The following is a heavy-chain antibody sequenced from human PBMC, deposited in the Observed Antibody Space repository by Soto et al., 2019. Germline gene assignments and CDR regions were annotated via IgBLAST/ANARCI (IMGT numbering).Heavy chain of an antibody. CDR2: ISTDGKTT. V-gene: IGHV3-74*01. J-gene: IGHJ5*02. Sequence: PGGSLRLSCVASGGTFIYYWMHLVRQTTGKGLVWVSRISTDGKTTSYADPVKGRFTISRDKAKNTLYLQMNSLRVEDTAVYYCARSTSGYDSWGQGTLVTVSS. CDR1: GGTFIYYW. CDR3: ARSTSGYDS. D-gene: IGHD5-12*01.